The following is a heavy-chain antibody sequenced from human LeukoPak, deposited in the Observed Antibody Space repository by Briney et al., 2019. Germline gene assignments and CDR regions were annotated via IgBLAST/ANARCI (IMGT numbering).Heavy chain of an antibody. V-gene: IGHV1-18*04. CDR1: GYTFTSYG. CDR3: ARGYDQLLLVAFDI. Sequence: ASVKVSCKASGYTFTSYGISWVRQAPGQGLEWMGWISAYNGNTNYAQKLQGRVTMTTDTSTSTDYMELRSLRSDDTAVYYCARGYDQLLLVAFDIWREGTMVSVSS. CDR2: ISAYNGNT. D-gene: IGHD2-2*01. J-gene: IGHJ3*02.